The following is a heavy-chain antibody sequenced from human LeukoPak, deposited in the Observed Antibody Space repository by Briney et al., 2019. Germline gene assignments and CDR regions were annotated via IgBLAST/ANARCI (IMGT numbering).Heavy chain of an antibody. CDR2: VYYSGST. J-gene: IGHJ5*02. CDR3: AKHLTNAYYDMIWFDP. V-gene: IGHV4-59*11. Sequence: SETLSLTCTVSGGSISNHYWSWIRQAPGKGLEWIGYVYYSGSTNHNPSVKSRVTISVDTSNNQFSLRLSSVTAADTAVYYCAKHLTNAYYDMIWFDPWGQGTLVTVTS. D-gene: IGHD3-16*01. CDR1: GGSISNHY.